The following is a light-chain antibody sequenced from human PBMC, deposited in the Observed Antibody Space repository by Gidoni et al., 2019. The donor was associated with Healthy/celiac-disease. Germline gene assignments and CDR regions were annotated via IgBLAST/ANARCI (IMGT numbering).Light chain of an antibody. V-gene: IGLV2-8*01. CDR2: EVS. Sequence: QSALTQPPAASGSPGQSVPISCTGTSSDVGGYNYVSWYQQHPGKAPKLLIYEVSKRPSGVPDRFSGSKSGNTASLTVSGLPAEDEADYYCRSYAGSSGVVFGGGTKLTVL. J-gene: IGLJ2*01. CDR1: SSDVGGYNY. CDR3: RSYAGSSGVV.